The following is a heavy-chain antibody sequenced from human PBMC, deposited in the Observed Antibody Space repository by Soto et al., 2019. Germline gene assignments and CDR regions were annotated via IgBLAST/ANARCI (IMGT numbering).Heavy chain of an antibody. J-gene: IGHJ5*02. D-gene: IGHD2-2*01. CDR1: GGSISSIDYF. CDR3: ARVMAAMQNWLDP. Sequence: SETLSLTCSVSGGSISSIDYFWSWIRQPPGKGLEWIGFIYHTGTTYYNPSLRSRVTISIDTSKSQFSMKLNSVTAADTAVYYCARVMAAMQNWLDPWGQGXLVT. V-gene: IGHV4-30-4*01. CDR2: IYHTGTT.